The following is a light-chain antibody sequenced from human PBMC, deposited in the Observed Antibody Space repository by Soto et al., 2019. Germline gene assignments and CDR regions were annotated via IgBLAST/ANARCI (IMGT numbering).Light chain of an antibody. CDR1: SSDVGGYNY. CDR3: SSFAGGGNPVL. V-gene: IGLV2-8*01. J-gene: IGLJ2*01. Sequence: QSALTQPPSASGSLGQSVTISCTGTSSDVGGYNYVSWHQHPGKAPKVMIYEVTKRPPGVPDRFSGSKSGNTASLTVSGLQAEDEADYYCSSFAGGGNPVLLGGGTKLTVL. CDR2: EVT.